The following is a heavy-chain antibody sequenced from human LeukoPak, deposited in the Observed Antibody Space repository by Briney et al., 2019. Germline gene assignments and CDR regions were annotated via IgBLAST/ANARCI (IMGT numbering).Heavy chain of an antibody. V-gene: IGHV3-11*06. Sequence: PGGSLRLSCAASGFTFSDYYMSWIRQAPGKGLEWVSSISSSSSYIYYADSVKGRFTISRDNAKNSLYLQMSSLRAEDTAVYYCAKDRAAMISLPDYWGQGTLVTVSS. CDR1: GFTFSDYY. CDR2: ISSSSSYI. D-gene: IGHD5-12*01. J-gene: IGHJ4*02. CDR3: AKDRAAMISLPDY.